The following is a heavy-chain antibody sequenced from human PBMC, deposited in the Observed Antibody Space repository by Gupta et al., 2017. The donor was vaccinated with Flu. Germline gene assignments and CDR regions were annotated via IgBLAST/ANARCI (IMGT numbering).Heavy chain of an antibody. J-gene: IGHJ3*02. Sequence: EVQLVESGGGLVKPGGSLRLSCAASGFNFRSHSLNWVRQAPGKGLELVSYISSSSSTIYYADSVKGRFTISRDNAKNSLYLQMNSLRAEDTAVYYCARPDYGDYGGAFDIWGQGTMVTVSS. CDR3: ARPDYGDYGGAFDI. CDR1: GFNFRSHS. CDR2: ISSSSSTI. V-gene: IGHV3-48*01. D-gene: IGHD4-17*01.